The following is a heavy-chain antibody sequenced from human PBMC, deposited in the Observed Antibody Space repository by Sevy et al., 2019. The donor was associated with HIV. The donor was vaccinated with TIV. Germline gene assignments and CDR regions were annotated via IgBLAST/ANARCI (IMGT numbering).Heavy chain of an antibody. Sequence: GGSLRLSCAVSGFTFSTYWMSWVRQAPGKGLEWVANIKKDGSEKYYVDSVKGRFTISRDNAKNSLYLQMNSLRVDDTAVYYSARDCSSTSCLWGLDVWGQGTSVTVSS. CDR3: ARDCSSTSCLWGLDV. D-gene: IGHD2-2*01. CDR2: IKKDGSEK. CDR1: GFTFSTYW. J-gene: IGHJ6*02. V-gene: IGHV3-7*03.